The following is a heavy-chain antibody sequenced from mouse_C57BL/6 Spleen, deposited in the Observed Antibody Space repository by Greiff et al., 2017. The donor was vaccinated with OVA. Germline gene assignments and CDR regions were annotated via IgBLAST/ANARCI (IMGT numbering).Heavy chain of an antibody. D-gene: IGHD1-1*01. CDR2: IDPETGGT. CDR1: GYTFTDYE. V-gene: IGHV1-15*01. J-gene: IGHJ2*01. CDR3: TNYYGSSHYFDY. Sequence: QVHVKQSGAELVRPGASVTLSCKASGYTFTDYEMHWVKQTPVHGLEWIGAIDPETGGTAYNQKFKGKAILTADKSSSTAYMELRSLTSEDSAVYYCTNYYGSSHYFDYWGQGTTLTVSS.